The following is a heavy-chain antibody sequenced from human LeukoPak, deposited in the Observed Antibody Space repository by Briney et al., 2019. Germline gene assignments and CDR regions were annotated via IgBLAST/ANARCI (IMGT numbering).Heavy chain of an antibody. CDR2: IYTSGST. CDR1: GGSISSYY. D-gene: IGHD6-19*01. V-gene: IGHV4-4*07. CDR3: ARGIQWLVLFDY. J-gene: IGHJ4*02. Sequence: SETLSLTCTVSGGSISSYYWSWLRQPAGKGLEWIGRIYTSGSTNYNPSLKSRVNMSVDTSKNQFSLKLSAVTAADTAVYYCARGIQWLVLFDYWGQGTLVTVSS.